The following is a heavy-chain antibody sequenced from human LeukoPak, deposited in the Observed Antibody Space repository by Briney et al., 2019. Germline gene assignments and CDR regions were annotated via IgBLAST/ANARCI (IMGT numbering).Heavy chain of an antibody. CDR1: GGSISSYY. CDR3: ARHPKTRNGYYYYYMDV. CDR2: IYTSGGT. V-gene: IGHV4-4*09. D-gene: IGHD1-7*01. J-gene: IGHJ6*03. Sequence: PSETLSLTCTVSGGSISSYYWSWIRQPPGKGLEWIGYIYTSGGTNYNPSLKSRVTISVDTSKNQFSLKLSSVTAADTAVYYCARHPKTRNGYYYYYMDVWGKGTTVTVSS.